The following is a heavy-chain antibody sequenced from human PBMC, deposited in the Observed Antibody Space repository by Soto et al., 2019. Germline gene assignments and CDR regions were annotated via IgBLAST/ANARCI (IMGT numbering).Heavy chain of an antibody. CDR3: ARARDIVVVPAAIPAFDY. Sequence: SETLSLTCTVSGGSISSYYWSWIRQPPGKGLVWIGYIYYSGSTNYNPSLKSRVTISVDTSKNQFSLKLSSVTAADTAVYYCARARDIVVVPAAIPAFDYWGQGTLVTVSS. V-gene: IGHV4-59*01. D-gene: IGHD2-2*02. CDR1: GGSISSYY. J-gene: IGHJ4*02. CDR2: IYYSGST.